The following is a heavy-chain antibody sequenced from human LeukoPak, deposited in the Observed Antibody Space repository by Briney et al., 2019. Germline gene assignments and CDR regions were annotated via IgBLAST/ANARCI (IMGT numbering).Heavy chain of an antibody. V-gene: IGHV1-69*04. CDR1: GGTFSSYA. J-gene: IGHJ4*02. CDR3: ARDPNYYDSSGHDDYFDY. Sequence: GASVKVSCKASGGTFSSYAISWVRQAPGQGLEWMGRIIPILGIANYAQKFQGRVTITADKSTSTAYMELSSLRSEDTAVYYCARDPNYYDSSGHDDYFDYWGQGTLVTVSS. CDR2: IIPILGIA. D-gene: IGHD3-22*01.